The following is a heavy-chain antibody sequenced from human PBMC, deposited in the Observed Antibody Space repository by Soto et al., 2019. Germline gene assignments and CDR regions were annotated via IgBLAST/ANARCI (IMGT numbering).Heavy chain of an antibody. CDR3: ARVVVPAAPYGMDV. V-gene: IGHV1-18*04. D-gene: IGHD2-2*01. Sequence: ASVKVSCKASGYTFTSYGISWVRQAPGQGLEWMGWISAYTGNTNYAQKLQGRVTMTTDTSTSTAYMELRSLRSDDTAVYYCARVVVPAAPYGMDVWGQGTTVTVSS. CDR1: GYTFTSYG. J-gene: IGHJ6*02. CDR2: ISAYTGNT.